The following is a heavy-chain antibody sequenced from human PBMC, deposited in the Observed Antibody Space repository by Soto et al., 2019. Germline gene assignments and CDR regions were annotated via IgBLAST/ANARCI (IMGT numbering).Heavy chain of an antibody. CDR2: ISPYSGNT. CDR3: VRFASSGWYTGGY. V-gene: IGHV1-18*04. D-gene: IGHD6-19*01. Sequence: QVQLVQSGAEVKKPGASVKVSCKASGYTFSSYDIGWVRQAPGQGLEWMGWISPYSGNTNYVQKLQGRITMTTDTSTITAYMELRGLTSDDTAMYYCVRFASSGWYTGGYWGQGTLVTVSS. CDR1: GYTFSSYD. J-gene: IGHJ4*02.